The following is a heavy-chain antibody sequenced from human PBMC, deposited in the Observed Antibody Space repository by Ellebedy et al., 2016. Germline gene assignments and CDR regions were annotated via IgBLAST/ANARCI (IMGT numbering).Heavy chain of an antibody. D-gene: IGHD2-15*01. CDR3: ARSGVTLLDAFDI. J-gene: IGHJ3*02. CDR1: GDSISGYY. V-gene: IGHV4-34*01. Sequence: SETLSLTXTVSGDSISGYYWSWIRQPPGKGLEWIGEINHSGSTNYNPSLKSRVTISVDTSKNQFSLKLSSVTAADTAVYYCARSGVTLLDAFDIWGQGTMVTVSS. CDR2: INHSGST.